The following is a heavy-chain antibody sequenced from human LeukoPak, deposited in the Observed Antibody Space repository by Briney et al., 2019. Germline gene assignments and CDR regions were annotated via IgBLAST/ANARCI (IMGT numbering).Heavy chain of an antibody. V-gene: IGHV3-21*01. D-gene: IGHD2-15*01. Sequence: PGGSLRLSCAASGFTFSSYSMNWVRQAPGKGLEWVSSISSSRSYIYYADSVKGRFTISRDNAKNSLYLQMNSLRAEDTAVYYCARDPCSGGSCLHYTFDYWGQGTLVTVSS. CDR1: GFTFSSYS. CDR2: ISSSRSYI. CDR3: ARDPCSGGSCLHYTFDY. J-gene: IGHJ4*02.